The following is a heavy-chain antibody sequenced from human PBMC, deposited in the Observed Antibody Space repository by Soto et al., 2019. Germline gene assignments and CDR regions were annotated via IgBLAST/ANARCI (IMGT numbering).Heavy chain of an antibody. Sequence: GGSLRLSCTAPGFTFGDYAMSWFRQAPGKGLEWVGFIRSKAYGGTTEYAASVKGRFTISRDDSKSIAYLQMNSLKTEDTAVYYCTSQPYNWNGPDDAFDIWGQGTMVTV. D-gene: IGHD1-20*01. CDR1: GFTFGDYA. J-gene: IGHJ3*02. V-gene: IGHV3-49*03. CDR3: TSQPYNWNGPDDAFDI. CDR2: IRSKAYGGTT.